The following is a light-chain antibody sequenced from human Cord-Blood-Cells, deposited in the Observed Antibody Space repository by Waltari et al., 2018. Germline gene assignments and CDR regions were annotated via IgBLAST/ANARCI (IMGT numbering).Light chain of an antibody. CDR1: QSLLHSNGYNY. CDR2: LGS. CDR3: MQALQTIFT. Sequence: DIVMTQSPLSLPVTPGEPASISCRSSQSLLHSNGYNYLDWYLQKPGQSPQLLIYLGSNRASWVPDRFSGSGSGTDFTLKISRVEAEDVGVYYCMQALQTIFTFGPGTKVDIK. V-gene: IGKV2-28*01. J-gene: IGKJ3*01.